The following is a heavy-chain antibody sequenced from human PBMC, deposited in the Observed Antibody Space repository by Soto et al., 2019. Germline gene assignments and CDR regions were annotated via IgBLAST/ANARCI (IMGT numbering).Heavy chain of an antibody. V-gene: IGHV4-59*01. D-gene: IGHD3-22*01. CDR3: ALRSMAVVPES. CDR2: LYYGRSA. Sequence: QVQLQESGPGLVKPSETLSLTCAVSGDSISSYYCMWIRQPPGKGLESIGYLYYGRSANYNPSLRSRVTLSVETSTNQCSLTLSSMTAADTAVYYCALRSMAVVPESWGQGTLVTVSS. J-gene: IGHJ5*02. CDR1: GDSISSYY.